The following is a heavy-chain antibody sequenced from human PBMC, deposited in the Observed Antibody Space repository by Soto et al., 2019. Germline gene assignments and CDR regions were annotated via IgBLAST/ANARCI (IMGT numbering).Heavy chain of an antibody. CDR1: GFTFSSYG. Sequence: PGGSLRLSCAASGFTFSSYGMHWVRQAPGKGLEWVAVIWYDGSNKYYADSVKGRFTISRDNSKNTLYLQMNSLRAEDTAVYYWAGGRFLEWFDDAFDIWAQGTIVTVS. D-gene: IGHD3-3*01. CDR3: AGGRFLEWFDDAFDI. V-gene: IGHV3-33*01. CDR2: IWYDGSNK. J-gene: IGHJ3*02.